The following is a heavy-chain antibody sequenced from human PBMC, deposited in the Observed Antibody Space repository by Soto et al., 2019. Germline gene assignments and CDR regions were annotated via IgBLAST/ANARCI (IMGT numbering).Heavy chain of an antibody. Sequence: QVQLQESGPGLVKPSETQSLTCTVSAASFSKYYWTWIRQPPGKGLEWIGYVYFNGNTNYNPSLKRRVNISIDTSKKQISLTLNSVTAADTAVYYCASVTFGGVVLAHWGQGTLVTVSS. J-gene: IGHJ4*02. CDR1: AASFSKYY. D-gene: IGHD3-16*01. V-gene: IGHV4-59*01. CDR3: ASVTFGGVVLAH. CDR2: VYFNGNT.